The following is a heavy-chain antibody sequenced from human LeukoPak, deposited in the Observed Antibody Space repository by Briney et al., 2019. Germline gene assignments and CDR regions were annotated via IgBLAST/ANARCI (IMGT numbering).Heavy chain of an antibody. J-gene: IGHJ4*02. CDR2: IYYSGST. CDR1: GGSISSYY. Sequence: SETLSLTCTVSGGSISSYYWSWIRQPPGKGLEWIGYIYYSGSTNYNPSLKSRVTISVDTSKNQFSLKLGSATAADTAVYYCARDDDSSGYLDYWGQGTLVTVSS. CDR3: ARDDDSSGYLDY. V-gene: IGHV4-59*01. D-gene: IGHD3-22*01.